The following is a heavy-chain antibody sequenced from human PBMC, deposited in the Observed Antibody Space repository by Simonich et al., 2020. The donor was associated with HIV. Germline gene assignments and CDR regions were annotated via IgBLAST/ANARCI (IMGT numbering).Heavy chain of an antibody. CDR1: GFTFSSYA. V-gene: IGHV3-30*07. CDR3: ARESWGFDY. CDR2: ISYDGSNK. J-gene: IGHJ4*02. Sequence: QVQLVESGGGVVQPGRSLRLSCAASGFTFSSYAMHWVRQAPGKGCVWVAFISYDGSNKYYADSVKGRFTISRDNSKNTLYLQMNSLRAEDTAVYYCARESWGFDYWGQGTLVTVSS. D-gene: IGHD3-16*01.